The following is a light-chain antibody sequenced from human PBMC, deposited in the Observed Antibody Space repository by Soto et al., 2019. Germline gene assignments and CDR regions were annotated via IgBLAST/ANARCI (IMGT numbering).Light chain of an antibody. V-gene: IGKV1-8*01. Sequence: AIRMTQSPSSLSSSTGDRVTLSCRASQVISSYLAWYQQKPGKAPKLLIYAGSTLQSGVPSRFRGRGSGTDFTLTISCLQSEDFATYYCQQYNSYSWTFGQGTKVDIK. CDR1: QVISSY. CDR2: AGS. CDR3: QQYNSYSWT. J-gene: IGKJ1*01.